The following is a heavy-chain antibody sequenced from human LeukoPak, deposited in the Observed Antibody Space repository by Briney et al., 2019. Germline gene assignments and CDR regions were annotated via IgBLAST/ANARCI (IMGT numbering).Heavy chain of an antibody. CDR3: ARDILLWFGEPYNYGMDV. CDR2: IKQDGSEK. J-gene: IGHJ6*04. V-gene: IGHV3-7*03. Sequence: GGSLRLSCAASGFTFSSYWMSWVRQAPGKGLEWVANIKQDGSEKYYVDSVKGRFTISRDNAKNSLYQQMNSLRAEDTAVYYCARDILLWFGEPYNYGMDVWGKGTTVTVSS. CDR1: GFTFSSYW. D-gene: IGHD3-10*01.